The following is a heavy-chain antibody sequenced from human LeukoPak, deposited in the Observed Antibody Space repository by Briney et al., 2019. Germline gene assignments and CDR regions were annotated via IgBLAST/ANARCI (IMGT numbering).Heavy chain of an antibody. CDR3: ARDLDSYGWFDY. V-gene: IGHV3-7*01. CDR2: IKQDGSEK. D-gene: IGHD5-18*01. J-gene: IGHJ4*02. Sequence: GGSLRLSCAASGFTFSTNWVHWVRQAPGKGLEWVANIKQDGSEKNYVDSVKGRFTISRDNAKNSLYLQMNSLRAEDTAVYYCARDLDSYGWFDYWGQGTLVTVSS. CDR1: GFTFSTNW.